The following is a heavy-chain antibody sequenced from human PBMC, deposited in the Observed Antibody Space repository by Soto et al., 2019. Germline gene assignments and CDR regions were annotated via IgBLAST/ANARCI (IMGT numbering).Heavy chain of an antibody. Sequence: QLQLQESGSGLGKPSQTLSLTCAVSGGSISSDGYSWSWIRQPPGKGLEWIGYIYHSGSAYYNPSLKSRVTISVDRSKNQFSLKLSSVTAADTAVYYCARTTTPGFSFDYWGQGTLVTVSS. V-gene: IGHV4-30-2*01. D-gene: IGHD4-17*01. J-gene: IGHJ4*02. CDR3: ARTTTPGFSFDY. CDR1: GGSISSDGYS. CDR2: IYHSGSA.